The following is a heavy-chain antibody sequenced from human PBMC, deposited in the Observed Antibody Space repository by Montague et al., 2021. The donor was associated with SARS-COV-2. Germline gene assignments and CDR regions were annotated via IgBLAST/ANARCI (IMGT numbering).Heavy chain of an antibody. J-gene: IGHJ6*02. CDR3: ARRTYDILTGYDYGMDV. CDR1: GFSLSTSGTC. D-gene: IGHD3-9*01. Sequence: PALVKPTQTLTLTCTFSGFSLSTSGTCVSWIRQPPGKALEWLARIDWDDDKYYSTSLKTRLTISKDTSKSQVVLTMTNMDPVDTATYYCARRTYDILTGYDYGMDVWGQGTTVTVSS. V-gene: IGHV2-70*11. CDR2: IDWDDDK.